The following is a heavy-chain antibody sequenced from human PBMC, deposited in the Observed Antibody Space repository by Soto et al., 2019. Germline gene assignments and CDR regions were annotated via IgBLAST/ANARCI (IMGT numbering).Heavy chain of an antibody. J-gene: IGHJ4*02. Sequence: SETLSLTCAVYGGSFSGYYWSWIRQPPGKGLEWIGGINHSGSTNYNPSLKSRVTKSVDTSKNQFSMQLSSVTAADTAVYYCASLTALAARRFDYWGQGTLVTVSS. CDR3: ASLTALAARRFDY. CDR1: GGSFSGYY. V-gene: IGHV4-34*01. D-gene: IGHD6-6*01. CDR2: INHSGST.